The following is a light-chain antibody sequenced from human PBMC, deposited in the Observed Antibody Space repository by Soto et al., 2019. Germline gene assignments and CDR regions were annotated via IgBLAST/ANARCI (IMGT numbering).Light chain of an antibody. CDR3: QQFGSSPYT. CDR2: GAS. J-gene: IGKJ2*01. CDR1: QAVSNAY. V-gene: IGKV3-20*01. Sequence: EIVLTQSPGTPSSSPGERVTLSCRASQAVSNAYLAWYQHKPGQVPRLLIHGASNRATGIPDRFSGGGSGTDFTLTINRLEPEDFAVYYCQQFGSSPYTFGQGTKLEIK.